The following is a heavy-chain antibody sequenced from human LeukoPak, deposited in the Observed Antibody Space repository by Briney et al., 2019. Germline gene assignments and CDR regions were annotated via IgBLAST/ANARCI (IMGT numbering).Heavy chain of an antibody. J-gene: IGHJ4*02. V-gene: IGHV1-69*13. CDR2: IIPIFGTA. CDR3: ARGAVAGTHSYFDY. Sequence: SVKVSCKASGGTSSSYAISWVRQAPGRGLEWMGGIIPIFGTANYAQKFQGRVTITADESTSTAYMELSSLRSEDTAVYYCARGAVAGTHSYFDYWGQGTLVTVSS. CDR1: GGTSSSYA. D-gene: IGHD6-19*01.